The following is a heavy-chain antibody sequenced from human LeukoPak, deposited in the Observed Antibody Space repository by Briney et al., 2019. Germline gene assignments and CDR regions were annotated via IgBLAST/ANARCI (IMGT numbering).Heavy chain of an antibody. CDR2: IIPICGTA. Sequence: ASVKVPCKASGGTFSSYSISGVRQAPGQGLEWMGRIIPICGTANYAQKFQGRVTITTHESTSTAYMELSSLRSEDPAVYYYARMAGWAPEWGQASLVSVSS. V-gene: IGHV1-69*05. CDR1: GGTFSSYS. J-gene: IGHJ4*02. D-gene: IGHD6-19*01. CDR3: ARMAGWAPE.